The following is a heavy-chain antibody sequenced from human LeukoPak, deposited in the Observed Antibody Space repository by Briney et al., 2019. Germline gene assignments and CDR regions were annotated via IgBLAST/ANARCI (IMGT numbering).Heavy chain of an antibody. CDR1: GYTFTGYY. J-gene: IGHJ4*02. CDR2: IIPGDGST. CDR3: AREPWLHQFDS. V-gene: IGHV1-46*01. Sequence: ASVKVSCKASGYTFTGYYIHWVRQAPGQGLEWMGIIIPGDGSTSYAQKFQGRVTMTRDMSTSTVYMELSSLTSEDTAVYYCAREPWLHQFDSWGQGTLVTVSS. D-gene: IGHD5-24*01.